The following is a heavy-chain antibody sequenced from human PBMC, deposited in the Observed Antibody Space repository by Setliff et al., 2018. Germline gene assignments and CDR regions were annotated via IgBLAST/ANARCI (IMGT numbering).Heavy chain of an antibody. J-gene: IGHJ4*02. Sequence: SETLSLTCAVYGGSLNNYQWTWIRQPPGKGLEWIGEINHRGSTNYNPSLKSRLTISVDTSKNQFSLKLASVTAADTAVYFCARQNFQYPGIAAASWGQGTLVTVSS. CDR2: INHRGST. CDR1: GGSLNNYQ. CDR3: ARQNFQYPGIAAAS. D-gene: IGHD6-13*01. V-gene: IGHV4-34*01.